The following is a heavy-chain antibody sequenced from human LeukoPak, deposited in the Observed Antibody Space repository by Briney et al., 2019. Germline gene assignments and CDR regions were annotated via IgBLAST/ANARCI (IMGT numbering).Heavy chain of an antibody. CDR1: GFSFRNAW. V-gene: IGHV3-74*01. D-gene: IGHD3-3*01. J-gene: IGHJ5*02. Sequence: GGSLRLSCAASGFSFRNAWMHWVRQAPGRGLVWVSRIKGDGSVTVYADSVKGRFTISRDNAKNTLYLQMNSLRVEDTAVYYCARSDWFDPWGQGTLVTVSS. CDR3: ARSDWFDP. CDR2: IKGDGSVT.